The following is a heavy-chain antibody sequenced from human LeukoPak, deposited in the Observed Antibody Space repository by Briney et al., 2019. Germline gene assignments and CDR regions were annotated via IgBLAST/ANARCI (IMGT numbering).Heavy chain of an antibody. CDR1: GFTFSNFG. CDR3: AKGRLSGTTNRWYYFDY. J-gene: IGHJ4*02. Sequence: GGSLRLSCAASGFTFSNFGMHWVRQAPGKGLEWVTFIRYDGRNKYYADSGTGRFTISRDNSKNMVKLQMNSLTADDTAVYYCAKGRLSGTTNRWYYFDYWGQGTLVTVSS. D-gene: IGHD1-20*01. V-gene: IGHV3-30*02. CDR2: IRYDGRNK.